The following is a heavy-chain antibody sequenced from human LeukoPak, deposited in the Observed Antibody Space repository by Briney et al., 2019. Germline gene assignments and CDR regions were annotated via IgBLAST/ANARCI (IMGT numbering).Heavy chain of an antibody. J-gene: IGHJ4*02. CDR2: IKRDGSEK. V-gene: IGHV3-7*01. D-gene: IGHD3-3*01. CDR1: GFTFSSYW. CDR3: ARDSSFYDFWSGYFDY. Sequence: GGSLRLSCAASGFTFSSYWMSWVRQAPGKGLEWVANIKRDGSEKYYVDSVKGRFTISRDNAKNSLYLQMNSLRAEDTAVYYCARDSSFYDFWSGYFDYWGQGTLVTVSS.